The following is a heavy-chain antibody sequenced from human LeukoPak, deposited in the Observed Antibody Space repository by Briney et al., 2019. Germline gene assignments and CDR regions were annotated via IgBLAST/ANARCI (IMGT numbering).Heavy chain of an antibody. CDR1: GFTFSNYG. Sequence: PGRSLRLSCAASGFTFSNYGMHWVRQAPGKGLEWVAVMSYNGADKYYADSVKGRSTISRDNSEKTVYLQVSSLRVEDTAVYYCVKDHCSGGSCHSFDFWGQGTLVTVSS. V-gene: IGHV3-30*18. D-gene: IGHD2-15*01. CDR3: VKDHCSGGSCHSFDF. CDR2: MSYNGADK. J-gene: IGHJ4*02.